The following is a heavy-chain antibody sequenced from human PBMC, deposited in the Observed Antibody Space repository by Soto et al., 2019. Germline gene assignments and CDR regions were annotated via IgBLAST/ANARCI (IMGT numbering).Heavy chain of an antibody. D-gene: IGHD6-6*01. J-gene: IGHJ4*02. CDR3: ARDLYNSSSLGGY. V-gene: IGHV3-30*04. CDR1: GFTFSTYA. CDR2: ISYDGSNG. Sequence: QVQLVESGGGVAQPGRSLSLSCTASGFTFSTYAMHWVRQAPGKGLEWVAVISYDGSNGHYADFVKGRFTISRDNSKNTLSLQMNSLRVEDTAVYFCARDLYNSSSLGGYWGQGTLVTVSS.